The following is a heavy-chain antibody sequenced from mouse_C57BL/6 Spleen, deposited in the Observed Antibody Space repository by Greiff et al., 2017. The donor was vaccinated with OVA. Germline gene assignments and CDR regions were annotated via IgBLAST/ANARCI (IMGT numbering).Heavy chain of an antibody. CDR1: GYAFSSYW. Sequence: QVQLQQSGAELVKPGASVKISCKASGYAFSSYWMNWVKQRPGKGLEWIGQIYPGDGDTNYNGKFKGKATLTADKSSSTAYMQLSSLTSEDSAVYFCARRTIYDGYYWYFDVWGTGTTVTVSS. CDR2: IYPGDGDT. V-gene: IGHV1-80*01. J-gene: IGHJ1*03. CDR3: ARRTIYDGYYWYFDV. D-gene: IGHD2-3*01.